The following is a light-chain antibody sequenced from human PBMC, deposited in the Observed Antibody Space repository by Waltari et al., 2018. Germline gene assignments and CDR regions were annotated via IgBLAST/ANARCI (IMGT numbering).Light chain of an antibody. CDR2: RTS. CDR1: GSLSSSY. CDR3: QQHGSTPWT. J-gene: IGKJ1*01. Sequence: ENVLTQSPDTLSLSPGERATLSCRASGSLSSSYLAWYQQKPGQSPRLLMYRTSSRATGIPDRFSGSGSGTDFTLTISRLEPEDFAVYYCQQHGSTPWTFGQGTKVEIK. V-gene: IGKV3-20*01.